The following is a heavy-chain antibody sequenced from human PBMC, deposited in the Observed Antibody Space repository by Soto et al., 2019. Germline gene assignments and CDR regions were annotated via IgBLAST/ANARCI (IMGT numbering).Heavy chain of an antibody. CDR3: ARGPSSYYYDSSGYENLFDY. J-gene: IGHJ4*02. CDR2: ISSGSTTI. CDR1: GFTFSRYS. D-gene: IGHD3-22*01. V-gene: IGHV3-48*02. Sequence: GGSLRLSWAAPGFTFSRYSMSWVRPAPGKGLQWISYISSGSTTIYYTDSVKARFAISRDNAMNSLYLQMNSLRDEDSAIYYCARGPSSYYYDSSGYENLFDYWGQGALVTVSS.